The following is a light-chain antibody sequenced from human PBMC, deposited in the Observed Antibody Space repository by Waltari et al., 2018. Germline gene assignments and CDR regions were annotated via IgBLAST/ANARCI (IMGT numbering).Light chain of an antibody. CDR3: SSYTSSSSWV. V-gene: IGLV2-14*01. Sequence: QSALTHPASVSGSPGRSITISCTGTSSDGGGYNYVPWYQQHPGNAPKLMIYDVSKRPSGVSNRFSGYKSGNTASLTISGLQAEDEADYYCSSYTSSSSWVFGGGTKLTVL. CDR2: DVS. CDR1: SSDGGGYNY. J-gene: IGLJ3*02.